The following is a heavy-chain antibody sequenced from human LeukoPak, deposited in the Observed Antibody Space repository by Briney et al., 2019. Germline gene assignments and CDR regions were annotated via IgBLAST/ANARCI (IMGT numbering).Heavy chain of an antibody. CDR3: ARDGLMDV. CDR2: ISSSSSTI. J-gene: IGHJ6*03. V-gene: IGHV3-48*01. CDR1: GFTFSSYS. Sequence: GGSLRLSCAASGFTFSSYSMNWVRQAPGKGLEWISYISSSSSTIFYADSVKGRFTISRDNAKNSLYVQMNSLRADDTAIYYCARDGLMDVWGTGTTVTVSS.